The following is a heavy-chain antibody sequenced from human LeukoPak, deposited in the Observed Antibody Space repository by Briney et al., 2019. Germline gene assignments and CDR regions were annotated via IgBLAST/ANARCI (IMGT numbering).Heavy chain of an antibody. V-gene: IGHV4-61*02. D-gene: IGHD3-10*01. J-gene: IGHJ4*02. CDR1: GGSISSGSYS. Sequence: PSQTLSLTCTVSGGSISSGSYSWRWIRQPAGTGLEWIGRIYTSGSTNYNPSLKSRVTISVDTSKNQFSMKLSSVTAADTAVYYCASSTGSGSYYPLFDYWGQGTLVTVSS. CDR3: ASSTGSGSYYPLFDY. CDR2: IYTSGST.